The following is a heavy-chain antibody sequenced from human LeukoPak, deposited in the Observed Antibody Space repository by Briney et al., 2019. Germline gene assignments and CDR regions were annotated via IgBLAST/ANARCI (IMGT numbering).Heavy chain of an antibody. Sequence: PGGPLRLSCVVSGFTFSNYWMSWVRQAPGKGLEWVANIKQDGSVKYYVDSLKGRFTISRDNAKDSVYLQMSSLRAEDTAVYYCARIGYSSSSTDYWGQGTLVTVSS. V-gene: IGHV3-7*01. CDR2: IKQDGSVK. J-gene: IGHJ4*02. D-gene: IGHD6-13*01. CDR3: ARIGYSSSSTDY. CDR1: GFTFSNYW.